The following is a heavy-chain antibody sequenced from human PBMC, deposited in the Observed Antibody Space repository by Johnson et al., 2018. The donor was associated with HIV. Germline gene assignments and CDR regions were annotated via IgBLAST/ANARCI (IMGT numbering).Heavy chain of an antibody. J-gene: IGHJ3*02. CDR2: ISSSGLTV. CDR1: GFTFSDYY. Sequence: QVQLVESGGGLVKPGGSLRLSCAASGFTFSDYYMSWIRQAPGKGLEWVSYISSSGLTVIYGDSVKGRFTISRDNAKNSVYLQMNSLRAEDTALYYGARDVGGWGYRHACDMWGQGTMVTVSS. CDR3: ARDVGGWGYRHACDM. V-gene: IGHV3-11*01. D-gene: IGHD5-12*01.